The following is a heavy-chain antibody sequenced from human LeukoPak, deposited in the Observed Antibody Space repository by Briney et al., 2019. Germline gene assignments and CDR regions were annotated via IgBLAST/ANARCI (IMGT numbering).Heavy chain of an antibody. D-gene: IGHD6-6*01. J-gene: IGHJ4*02. Sequence: ASVKVSCKASGYTFTSYDINWVRQATGQGLEWMGWMNPNSGNTGYAQKFQGRVTMTRSTSISTAYMELSSLRSDDTAVYYCARDLDSAARPGYWGQGTLVTVSS. CDR1: GYTFTSYD. V-gene: IGHV1-8*01. CDR3: ARDLDSAARPGY. CDR2: MNPNSGNT.